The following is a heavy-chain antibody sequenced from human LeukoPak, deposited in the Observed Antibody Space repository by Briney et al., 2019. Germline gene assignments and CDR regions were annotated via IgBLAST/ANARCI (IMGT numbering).Heavy chain of an antibody. CDR1: GFSLSTRDVS. V-gene: IGHV2-5*02. Sequence: SGPTLVNPTQTLTLTCTFSGFSLSTRDVSVGWIRQTPGKALEWLALIFWDDDKRYSPSLKTRLTISKDTSRNQVVLTVTNMDPLDTATYFCAHGVSSQYAYFPLFDYWGQGTLVTVSS. J-gene: IGHJ4*02. CDR2: IFWDDDK. D-gene: IGHD2/OR15-2a*01. CDR3: AHGVSSQYAYFPLFDY.